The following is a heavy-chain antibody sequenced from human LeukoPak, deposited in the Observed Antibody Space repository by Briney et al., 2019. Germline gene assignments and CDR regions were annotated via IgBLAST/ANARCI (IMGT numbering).Heavy chain of an antibody. V-gene: IGHV1-8*03. J-gene: IGHJ4*02. CDR3: ARGGLKYSSSFLDY. CDR2: MNPNSGNT. D-gene: IGHD6-6*01. Sequence: ASVKVSCKASGYTFTSYDINWVRQATGQGLEWMGWMNPNSGNTGYAQKFQGRVTITRNTSISTAYMELSSLRSEDTAVYYCARGGLKYSSSFLDYWGQGTLVTVSS. CDR1: GYTFTSYD.